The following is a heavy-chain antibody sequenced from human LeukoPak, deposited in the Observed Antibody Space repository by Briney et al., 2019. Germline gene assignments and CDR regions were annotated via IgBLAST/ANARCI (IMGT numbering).Heavy chain of an antibody. D-gene: IGHD2-21*02. V-gene: IGHV3-74*01. Sequence: GGSLRLSCAASGFTFSSYWMHWVRQAPGTGLVWFSRIKSDGKTNYADSVKGRFTISRDNAKNTVSLQMNSLRAEDTGVYYCARAPSEIGGYYPEYFRHWGQGTLVTVSS. CDR2: IKSDGKT. CDR3: ARAPSEIGGYYPEYFRH. J-gene: IGHJ1*01. CDR1: GFTFSSYW.